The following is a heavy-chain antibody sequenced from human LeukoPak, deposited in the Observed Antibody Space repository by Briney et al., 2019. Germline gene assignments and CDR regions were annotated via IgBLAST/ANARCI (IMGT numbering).Heavy chain of an antibody. J-gene: IGHJ4*02. CDR2: ISDQNGNT. D-gene: IGHD5-18*01. CDR3: AREGGYSNGNFDY. CDR1: GYTFTSYG. V-gene: IGHV1-18*01. Sequence: GASVKVSCKASGYTFTSYGISWVRQARGQGLERMGWISDQNGNTKYAQKFQGRVTMTTDTSTNTAYMELRSLRSDDTAVYYCAREGGYSNGNFDYWGQGTLVTVSS.